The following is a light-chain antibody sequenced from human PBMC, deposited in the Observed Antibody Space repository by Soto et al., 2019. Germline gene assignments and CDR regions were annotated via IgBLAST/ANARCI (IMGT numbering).Light chain of an antibody. CDR2: GAS. Sequence: ETVLTQSPGTRSLSPGERATLSCRASQTIRSNYLAWYRQTTGQAPRLLIYGASNRATGIADRFSGSGSGTDFTLIISRLEPEDFALYYCQQYGSSPWTFGQGTQVEIK. J-gene: IGKJ1*01. V-gene: IGKV3-20*01. CDR1: QTIRSNY. CDR3: QQYGSSPWT.